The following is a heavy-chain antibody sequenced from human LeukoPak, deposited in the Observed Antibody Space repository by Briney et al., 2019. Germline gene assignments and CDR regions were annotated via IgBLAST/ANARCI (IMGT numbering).Heavy chain of an antibody. J-gene: IGHJ4*02. CDR3: ARQIASAGMAGFDF. CDR1: GGSISSYY. D-gene: IGHD6-13*01. CDR2: IYSTGST. V-gene: IGHV4-4*07. Sequence: SETLSLTCTVSGGSISSYYWSWIRQPAGKGLEWIGRIYSTGSTNYNPSLKSRVTMSVDTSKYQFSLRLRSVTAADTAVYYCARQIASAGMAGFDFWGQGALVTVSS.